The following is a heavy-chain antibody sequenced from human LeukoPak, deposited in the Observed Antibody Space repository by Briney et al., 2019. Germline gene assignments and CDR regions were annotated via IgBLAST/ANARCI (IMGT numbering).Heavy chain of an antibody. CDR2: ISISGSTI. CDR3: LAGYDILTGYYDTYYYYGMDV. J-gene: IGHJ6*04. D-gene: IGHD3-9*01. V-gene: IGHV3-48*03. Sequence: GGSLRLSCAASGFTFSSYEMNWVRQAPGKGLEWVSYISISGSTIYYADSVKGRFTISRDNAKNSLYLQMNSLRAEDTAVYYCLAGYDILTGYYDTYYYYGMDVRGKGTTVTVSS. CDR1: GFTFSSYE.